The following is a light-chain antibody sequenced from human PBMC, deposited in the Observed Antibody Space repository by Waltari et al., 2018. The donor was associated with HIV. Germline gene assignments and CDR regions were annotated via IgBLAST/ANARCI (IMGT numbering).Light chain of an antibody. CDR3: QQYGSSVT. CDR1: QSVSSRY. Sequence: EIVLTQSPGTLSLSPGDRATLSCSASQSVSSRYLAWYQQKPGQAPRLLIYGASSRATGIPDRFSGSGSGIDFTLTISRLEPEDFAVYYCQQYGSSVTFGQGTKLEIK. CDR2: GAS. J-gene: IGKJ2*01. V-gene: IGKV3-20*01.